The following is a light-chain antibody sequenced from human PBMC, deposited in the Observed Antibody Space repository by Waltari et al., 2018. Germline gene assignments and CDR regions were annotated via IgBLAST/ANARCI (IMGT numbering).Light chain of an antibody. V-gene: IGLV2-8*01. CDR3: SSYAGSNIV. CDR1: GSDVGGYNY. Sequence: QSALTQPPSASGSPGQSVTISCTGTGSDVGGYNYVSWYQQYPGKAPKLLVYEVTKPPPVVPDRFSGSRSGNTASLTVSGLQAEDDADDFCSSYAGSNIVFGPGTRVTVL. CDR2: EVT. J-gene: IGLJ1*01.